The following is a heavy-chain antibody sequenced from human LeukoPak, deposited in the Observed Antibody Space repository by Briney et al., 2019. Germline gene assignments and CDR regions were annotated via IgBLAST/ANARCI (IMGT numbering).Heavy chain of an antibody. D-gene: IGHD2-21*02. CDR2: IRYDGSNL. Sequence: GGSLRLSCAASGFTFSSYTMNWVRQAPGKGLDWVAFIRYDGSNLYYADSVQGRFTISRDNSKNTLYLQLTSLRGEDTAVYYCARGGVTSYYYYYYYMDVWGKGTTVTVSS. V-gene: IGHV3-30*02. CDR3: ARGGVTSYYYYYYYMDV. CDR1: GFTFSSYT. J-gene: IGHJ6*03.